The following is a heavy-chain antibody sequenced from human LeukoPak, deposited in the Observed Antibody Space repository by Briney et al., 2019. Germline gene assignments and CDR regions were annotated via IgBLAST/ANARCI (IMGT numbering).Heavy chain of an antibody. D-gene: IGHD6-13*01. Sequence: GGSLRLSRAASGFTFSTYAMSSVRQAPEKGLGRVSAISGSGGSTYHADSVKGRFTIPRDNSKNTLYLQRTILRAEDTAVYYCARMPGTALEIDYWGQGTLVTVSS. CDR3: ARMPGTALEIDY. CDR1: GFTFSTYA. CDR2: ISGSGGST. V-gene: IGHV3-23*01. J-gene: IGHJ4*02.